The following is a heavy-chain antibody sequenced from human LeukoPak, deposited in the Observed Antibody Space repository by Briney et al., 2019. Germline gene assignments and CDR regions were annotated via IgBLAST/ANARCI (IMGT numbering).Heavy chain of an antibody. Sequence: PGGSLRLSCAASDFTFSSYSMDWVRQAPGKGLEWVSYISSGSSSKYYADSVKGRFTISRDNAKNSLYLQMNSLRAEDTAVYYCARLIRPYFDYWGQGTLVTVSS. CDR2: ISSGSSSK. J-gene: IGHJ4*02. CDR3: ARLIRPYFDY. V-gene: IGHV3-48*04. CDR1: DFTFSSYS.